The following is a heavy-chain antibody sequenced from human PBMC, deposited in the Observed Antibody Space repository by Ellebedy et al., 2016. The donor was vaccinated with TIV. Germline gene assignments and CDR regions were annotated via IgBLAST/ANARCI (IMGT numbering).Heavy chain of an antibody. CDR3: ARALYDYISSDP. J-gene: IGHJ5*02. D-gene: IGHD3-16*01. CDR1: GYTFTGYF. CDR2: INPNSGVT. Sequence: ASVKVSXXASGYTFTGYFMHWVRQASGQGLEWMGWINPNSGVTNCAQKFQGRVTMTRDTSISTAYMELTGLRSDDTAVYYCARALYDYISSDPWGQGTLVTVSS. V-gene: IGHV1-2*02.